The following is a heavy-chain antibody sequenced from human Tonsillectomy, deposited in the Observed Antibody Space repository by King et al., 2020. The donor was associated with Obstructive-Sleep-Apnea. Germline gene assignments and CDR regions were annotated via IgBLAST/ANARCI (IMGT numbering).Heavy chain of an antibody. V-gene: IGHV3-30-3*01. CDR1: EFTFSNYA. CDR2: ISHDGSNR. Sequence: VQLVGSGGGVVQPGRSLRLTCAASEFTFSNYAMHWVRQAPGKGLEWVAVISHDGSNRCYADSVKGRFTLSRDNSNNTLYLQMNSLRTEDTAVYYCARGGFDWLLYFDYWGQGALVTVSS. CDR3: ARGGFDWLLYFDY. D-gene: IGHD3-9*01. J-gene: IGHJ4*02.